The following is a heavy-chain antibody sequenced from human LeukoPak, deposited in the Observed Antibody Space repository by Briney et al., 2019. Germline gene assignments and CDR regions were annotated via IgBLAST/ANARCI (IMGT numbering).Heavy chain of an antibody. CDR2: ITGSGGSI. CDR1: GFTFSSNV. V-gene: IGHV3-23*01. D-gene: IGHD5-18*01. CDR3: ARAFRGYTFGFDS. Sequence: GGSLRLSCAASGFTFSSNVMSWVRRAPGKGLEWVSSITGSGGSIYYADSVKGRFTISRDNAKNSLYLQMNSLRAEDTSVYYCARAFRGYTFGFDSWGQGTLVTVSS. J-gene: IGHJ4*02.